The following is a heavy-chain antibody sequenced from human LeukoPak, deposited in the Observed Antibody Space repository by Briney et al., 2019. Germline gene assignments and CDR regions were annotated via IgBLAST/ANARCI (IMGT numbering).Heavy chain of an antibody. D-gene: IGHD3-10*01. CDR1: GDSVSSDSY. J-gene: IGHJ3*02. V-gene: IGHV4-61*01. CDR2: IYYSGST. CDR3: ARRIKMVRSDAFHI. Sequence: SETLSLTCTVSGDSVSSDSYWSWIRPPPGKGLEWIGYIYYSGSTNYNPSLKRRVTISVDTSKNQFSLKLRSVTAADTAVYYCARRIKMVRSDAFHIWGQGTVVTVSS.